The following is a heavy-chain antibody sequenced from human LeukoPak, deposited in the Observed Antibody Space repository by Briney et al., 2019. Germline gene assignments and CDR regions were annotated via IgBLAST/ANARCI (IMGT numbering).Heavy chain of an antibody. J-gene: IGHJ4*02. D-gene: IGHD1-14*01. CDR3: ARGRNGFDY. CDR2: LSASTTYI. Sequence: GGSLRLSCAASGFTFSGYNMNWVRQAPGKGLEWVSSLSASTTYIYYADSVKGRFTISRDNAKNSLYLQMNSLRGEDTAVYYCARGRNGFDYWGQGTLVTVSS. CDR1: GFTFSGYN. V-gene: IGHV3-21*01.